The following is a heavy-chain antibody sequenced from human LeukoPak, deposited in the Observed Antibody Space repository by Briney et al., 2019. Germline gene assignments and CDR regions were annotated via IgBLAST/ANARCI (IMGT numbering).Heavy chain of an antibody. D-gene: IGHD6-19*01. J-gene: IGHJ3*02. V-gene: IGHV4-39*01. CDR3: ARHEQSYDAFDI. CDR2: IYYSGST. Sequence: SETLSLTCTVSGGSISSSSYYWGWIRQPPGKGLEWIGSIYYSGSTYYNPSLKSRVTISVDTSKNQFSLKLSSVTAADTAVYYCARHEQSYDAFDIWGQGTMVTVSS. CDR1: GGSISSSSYY.